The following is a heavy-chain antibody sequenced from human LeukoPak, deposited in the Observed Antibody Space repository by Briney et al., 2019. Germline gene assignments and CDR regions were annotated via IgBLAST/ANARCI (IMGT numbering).Heavy chain of an antibody. CDR2: RYYRGST. CDR1: GDSISSSSSY. Sequence: SETLSLTCTVSGDSISSSSSYWGWIRQPPGKGLEWIGSRYYRGSTYYNPSLKSRVTISEDTSKNQLSLKLSSVTAADTAVYYCGRQGNRIAAASAGYWGQGVLVTVSS. J-gene: IGHJ4*02. CDR3: GRQGNRIAAASAGY. V-gene: IGHV4-39*01. D-gene: IGHD6-13*01.